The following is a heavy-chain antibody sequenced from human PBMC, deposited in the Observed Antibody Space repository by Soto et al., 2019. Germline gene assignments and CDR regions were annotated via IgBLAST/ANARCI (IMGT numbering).Heavy chain of an antibody. CDR1: GGSISSGGYY. V-gene: IGHV4-31*03. J-gene: IGHJ2*01. D-gene: IGHD1-26*01. Sequence: SETLSLTCTVSGGSISSGGYYWSWIRQHPGKGLEWIGYIYYSGSTYYNPSLKSRVTISVDTSKNQFSLKLSSVTAADTAVYYCARDTSVSSLAYSGSYGYFDLWGRGTLVTVST. CDR3: ARDTSVSSLAYSGSYGYFDL. CDR2: IYYSGST.